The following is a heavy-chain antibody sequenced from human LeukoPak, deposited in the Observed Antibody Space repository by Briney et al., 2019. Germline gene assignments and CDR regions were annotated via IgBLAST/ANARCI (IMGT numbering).Heavy chain of an antibody. CDR1: GFTFSSYG. CDR2: IRYDGSNK. J-gene: IGHJ5*02. Sequence: PGGSLRLSCAASGFTFSSYGMHWVRQAPGKGLEWVAFIRYDGSNKYYADSVKGRFTISRDNSMNTLYLQMNSLRAEDTAVYYCAKDDYSIDWFDPWGQGTLVTVSS. D-gene: IGHD4-11*01. CDR3: AKDDYSIDWFDP. V-gene: IGHV3-30*02.